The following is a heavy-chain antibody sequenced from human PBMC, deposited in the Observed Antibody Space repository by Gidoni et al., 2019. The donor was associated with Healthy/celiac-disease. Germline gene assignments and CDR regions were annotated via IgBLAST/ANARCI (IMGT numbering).Heavy chain of an antibody. Sequence: EVQLVASGGGLVQPGGSLRLSCAASGFTFSRYWMSWVRQAPGKGLEWVANIKQDGSEKYYVDSVKGRVTISRDNAKNSLYLQMNSLRAEDTAVYYCARLAVAGTPRPGVIDYWGQGTLVTVSS. CDR2: IKQDGSEK. CDR1: GFTFSRYW. V-gene: IGHV3-7*04. D-gene: IGHD6-19*01. CDR3: ARLAVAGTPRPGVIDY. J-gene: IGHJ4*02.